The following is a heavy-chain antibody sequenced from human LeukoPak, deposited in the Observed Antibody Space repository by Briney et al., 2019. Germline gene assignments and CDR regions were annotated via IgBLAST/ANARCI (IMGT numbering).Heavy chain of an antibody. CDR2: ISAYNGNT. D-gene: IGHD3-10*01. CDR3: ARDRSGWNYYGSGSYYKAPRDYYGMDF. CDR1: GYTFTSYG. Sequence: ASVKVSCKASGYTFTSYGISWVRQAPGQGLEWMGWISAYNGNTDYAQKLQGRATMTTDTSTSTAYMELRILRSDDTAVYYWARDRSGWNYYGSGSYYKAPRDYYGMDFWGQGTTVTVSS. V-gene: IGHV1-18*01. J-gene: IGHJ6*02.